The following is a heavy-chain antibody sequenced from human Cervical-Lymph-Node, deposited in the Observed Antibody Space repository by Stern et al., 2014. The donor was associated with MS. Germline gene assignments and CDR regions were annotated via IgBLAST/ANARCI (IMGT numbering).Heavy chain of an antibody. Sequence: QVQLQESGPGLVKPSQTLSLTCTVSGGSISSGRYYWSCIRQHPGKGLEWIAYVHYSGSTYYNPSLQSRVTISVDTSKNQFSLKLNSVTAADPAVYYCARSDRLWGSFDYWGQGTLVTVSS. CDR3: ARSDRLWGSFDY. J-gene: IGHJ4*02. V-gene: IGHV4-31*03. CDR1: GGSISSGRYY. CDR2: VHYSGST. D-gene: IGHD3-16*01.